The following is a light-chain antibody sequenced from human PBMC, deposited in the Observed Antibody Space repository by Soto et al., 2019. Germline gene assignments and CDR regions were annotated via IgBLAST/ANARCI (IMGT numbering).Light chain of an antibody. J-gene: IGLJ2*01. CDR3: QAWHSSTVV. Sequence: SYELTQPPSVSVSPGQTASITCSGDKLGDKFACWYQQKPGQSPVMVIYQDNKRPSGIPERFSGSNSEDTATLTISGTQALDEADYYCQAWHSSTVVFGGGTKLTVL. CDR2: QDN. V-gene: IGLV3-1*01. CDR1: KLGDKF.